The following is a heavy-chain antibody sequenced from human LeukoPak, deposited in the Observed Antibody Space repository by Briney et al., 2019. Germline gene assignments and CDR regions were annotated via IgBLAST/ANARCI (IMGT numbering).Heavy chain of an antibody. J-gene: IGHJ4*02. CDR2: VYTSGST. V-gene: IGHV4-61*02. CDR3: ARFRRGWYFDY. D-gene: IGHD3-10*01. Sequence: KPSETLSLTCTVSGGSISSGSYCWSWIRQSAGKGLEWIGRVYTSGSTNYNPSLKSRVTISVDTPKNQFSLKLSSVTAADTAAYYCARFRRGWYFDYWSQGTLVTVSS. CDR1: GGSISSGSYC.